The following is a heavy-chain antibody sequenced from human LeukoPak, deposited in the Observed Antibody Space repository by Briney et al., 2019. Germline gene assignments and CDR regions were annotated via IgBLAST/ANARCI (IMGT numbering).Heavy chain of an antibody. J-gene: IGHJ4*02. D-gene: IGHD6-19*01. V-gene: IGHV4-59*01. CDR3: ARDRRYSSGWYGIDY. CDR2: FYYSGST. CDR1: GGSISGYY. Sequence: SETLSLTCTVSGGSISGYYWSWIRQPPGKGLEWIGYFYYSGSTNYNPSLKSRVTISVDTSKNQFSLKLSSVTAADTAVYYCARDRRYSSGWYGIDYWGQGTLVTVSS.